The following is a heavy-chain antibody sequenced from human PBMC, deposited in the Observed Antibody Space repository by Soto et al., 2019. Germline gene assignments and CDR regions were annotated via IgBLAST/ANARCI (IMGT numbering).Heavy chain of an antibody. CDR1: GFSLSTSGMC. Sequence: SGPTLVNPTQTLTLTCTFSGFSLSTSGMCVSWILQPPGKALEGLALIDWDDDKYYSTSRKTSLTISKDTSKNQVVLTKTNMDPVDTATYYCARIRYYYDSSGYYYPDYWGQGTLVTVS. CDR3: ARIRYYYDSSGYYYPDY. CDR2: IDWDDDK. V-gene: IGHV2-70*01. D-gene: IGHD3-22*01. J-gene: IGHJ4*02.